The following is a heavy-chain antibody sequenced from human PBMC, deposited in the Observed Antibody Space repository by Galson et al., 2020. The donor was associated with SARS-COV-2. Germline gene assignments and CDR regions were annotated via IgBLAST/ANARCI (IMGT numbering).Heavy chain of an antibody. J-gene: IGHJ3*01. CDR2: IYPGDSDT. Sequence: GESLKISCKGAGYRFSNYWVGWVRQMPGKGLEWLGNIYPGDSDTRMSPSFQGQVTFSVDKSIDTAYLQWHSLQASDTAIFYCARLVSMVRGNEAFDFWGQGTMVTVS. D-gene: IGHD3-10*01. CDR3: ARLVSMVRGNEAFDF. V-gene: IGHV5-51*01. CDR1: GYRFSNYW.